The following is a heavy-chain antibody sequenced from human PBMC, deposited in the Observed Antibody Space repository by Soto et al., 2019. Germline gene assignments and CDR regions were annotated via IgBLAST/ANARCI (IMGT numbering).Heavy chain of an antibody. CDR1: GGSISSGGYY. V-gene: IGHV4-31*03. D-gene: IGHD5-12*01. CDR2: IYYSGST. Sequence: PSETLSLTCTVSGGSISSGGYYWSWIRQHPGKGLEWIGYIYYSGSTYYNPSLKSRVTISVDTSKNQFSLKLSSVTAADTAVYYCARARRGYSGYDLEWFDPWGQGTLVTVSS. CDR3: ARARRGYSGYDLEWFDP. J-gene: IGHJ5*02.